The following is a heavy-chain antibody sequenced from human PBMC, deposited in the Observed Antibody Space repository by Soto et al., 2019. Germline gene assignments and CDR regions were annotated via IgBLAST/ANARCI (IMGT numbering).Heavy chain of an antibody. J-gene: IGHJ6*02. CDR2: INPNSGGT. V-gene: IGHV1-2*04. CDR3: AREEIPYGLIYGHSPLYYYYGMDV. Sequence: GASVKVSCKASGYTFTGYYMHWVRQAPGQGLEWMGWINPNSGGTNYAQKFQGWVTMTRDTSISTAYMELSRLRSDDTAVYYCAREEIPYGLIYGHSPLYYYYGMDVRGQGTTVTVSS. CDR1: GYTFTGYY. D-gene: IGHD3-10*01.